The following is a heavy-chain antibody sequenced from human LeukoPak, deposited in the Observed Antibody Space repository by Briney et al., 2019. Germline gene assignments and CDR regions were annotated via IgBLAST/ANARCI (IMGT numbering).Heavy chain of an antibody. CDR1: GFTFSSYA. CDR2: ISGSGGST. D-gene: IGHD3-22*01. V-gene: IGHV3-23*01. Sequence: GGSLRLSCAASGFTFSSYAMSWVRQAPGKGLEWVSAISGSGGSTYYADSVKGRFTISRDNSKNTLYLQMNSLRAEDTAVYYCAKDRYYDSSGYSPYGYWGQGTLVTVSS. J-gene: IGHJ4*02. CDR3: AKDRYYDSSGYSPYGY.